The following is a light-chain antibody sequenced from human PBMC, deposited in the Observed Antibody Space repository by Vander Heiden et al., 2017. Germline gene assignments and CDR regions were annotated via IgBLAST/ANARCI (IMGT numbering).Light chain of an antibody. CDR1: QSVRIDY. CDR3: QQYGSSPRT. J-gene: IGKJ1*01. CDR2: GAF. Sequence: ENVLTQSPGTLSLSPGERATLSCRASQSVRIDYLAWYQQKPGQTPRLLIYGAFNRAAGIPDRFIGSGSGTDFTLTIGRLEPEDFAVYYCQQYGSSPRTFGQGTKVEV. V-gene: IGKV3-20*01.